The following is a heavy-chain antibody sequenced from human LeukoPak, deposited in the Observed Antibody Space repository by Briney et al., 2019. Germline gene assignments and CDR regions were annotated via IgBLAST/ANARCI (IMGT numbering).Heavy chain of an antibody. Sequence: GGSLRLSCAASGFTFSSYAMSWVRQAPGKGLEWVSAISGSGGSTYYADSVKGRFTISRDNSKNTLYLQMNSLRAEDTAVYYCAKDYDFWAPRSADAFDIWGQGTMVTVSS. V-gene: IGHV3-23*01. CDR1: GFTFSSYA. CDR3: AKDYDFWAPRSADAFDI. CDR2: ISGSGGST. D-gene: IGHD3-3*01. J-gene: IGHJ3*02.